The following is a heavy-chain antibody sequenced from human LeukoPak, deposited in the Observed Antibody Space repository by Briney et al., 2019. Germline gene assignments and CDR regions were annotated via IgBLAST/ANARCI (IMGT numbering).Heavy chain of an antibody. J-gene: IGHJ4*02. Sequence: PSETLSLTCTVPGGSISSYYWSWIRQPPGKGLEWIGYIYYSGSTNYNPSLKSRVTISVDTSKNQFSLKLSSVTAADTAVYYCARADYSNSDSYFDYWGQGTLVTVSS. CDR3: ARADYSNSDSYFDY. D-gene: IGHD4-11*01. CDR2: IYYSGST. CDR1: GGSISSYY. V-gene: IGHV4-59*01.